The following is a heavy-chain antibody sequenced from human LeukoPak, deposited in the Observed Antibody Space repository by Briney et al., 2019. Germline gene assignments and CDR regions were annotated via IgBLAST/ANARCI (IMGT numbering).Heavy chain of an antibody. CDR3: ARVELGYYNWFDP. J-gene: IGHJ5*02. CDR2: IIPIFGTA. Sequence: SVKVSCKASGGTFSSYAISWVRQAPGQGLEWMGGIIPIFGTANYAQKFQGRVTITTDESTSTAYMELSSLRSEDTAVYYCARVELGYYNWFDPWGQETLVTVSS. D-gene: IGHD3-10*01. V-gene: IGHV1-69*05. CDR1: GGTFSSYA.